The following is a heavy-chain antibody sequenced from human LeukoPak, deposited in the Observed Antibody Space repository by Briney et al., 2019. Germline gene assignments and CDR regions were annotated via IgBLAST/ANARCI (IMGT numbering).Heavy chain of an antibody. CDR3: ARVDYGDYEGWFDP. CDR1: GYTFTSCG. Sequence: ASVKVSCKASGYTFTSCGISWVRQAPGQGLEWMGWISAYNGNTNYAQKLQGRVTMTTDTSTSTACMELRSLRSDDTAVYYCARVDYGDYEGWFDPWGQGTLATVSS. J-gene: IGHJ5*02. CDR2: ISAYNGNT. D-gene: IGHD4-17*01. V-gene: IGHV1-18*04.